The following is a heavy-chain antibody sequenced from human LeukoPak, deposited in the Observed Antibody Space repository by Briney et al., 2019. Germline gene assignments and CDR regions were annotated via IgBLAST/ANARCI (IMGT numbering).Heavy chain of an antibody. CDR2: ISRRGNTI. CDR1: GFTFSDYY. J-gene: IGHJ4*02. D-gene: IGHD4-23*01. CDR3: ARDHYGSNSLDY. V-gene: IGHV3-11*04. Sequence: PGGSLRLSCAASGFTFSDYYMSWVRQAPGKGLEWLSYISRRGNTIYHAGSVRGRFTVSRDNAQNSLYLQMNSLRAEDTAVYYCARDHYGSNSLDYWGQGTLVTVSS.